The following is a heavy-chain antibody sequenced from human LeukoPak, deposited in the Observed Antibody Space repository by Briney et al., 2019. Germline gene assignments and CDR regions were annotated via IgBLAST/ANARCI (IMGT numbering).Heavy chain of an antibody. Sequence: EASVKVSCKASGYTFTAYYMHWVRQAPGQGLEWMGWINPNSGGTNYAQKFQGRVTMTRDTSISTAYMELSRLRSDDTAVYYCARGYGDYRGYYYYMDVWGKGTTVTISS. CDR2: INPNSGGT. D-gene: IGHD4-17*01. J-gene: IGHJ6*03. CDR1: GYTFTAYY. V-gene: IGHV1-2*02. CDR3: ARGYGDYRGYYYYMDV.